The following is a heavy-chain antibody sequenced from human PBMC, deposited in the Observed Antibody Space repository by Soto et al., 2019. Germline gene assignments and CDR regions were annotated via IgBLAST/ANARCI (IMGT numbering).Heavy chain of an antibody. Sequence: SETLSLTCTVSGGSISSYYWSWIRQSPGKGLEYIGYIYYSGSTNYNPSLKSRVTISVDTSKNQFSLKLTSVTAADTAVYYCARRGCSSPTCYGTFDPWGQGTLVTVSS. J-gene: IGHJ5*02. D-gene: IGHD2-2*01. V-gene: IGHV4-59*08. CDR2: IYYSGST. CDR1: GGSISSYY. CDR3: ARRGCSSPTCYGTFDP.